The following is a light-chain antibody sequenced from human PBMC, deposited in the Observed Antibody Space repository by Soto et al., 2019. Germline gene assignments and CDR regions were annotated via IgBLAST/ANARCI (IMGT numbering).Light chain of an antibody. CDR3: LQDYNYPWT. J-gene: IGKJ1*01. CDR1: QGISNY. V-gene: IGKV1-6*01. Sequence: IQMTQSPSSLSASVGDRVTITCRPSQGISNYLAWYQQRPGQAPKVLIYVASHLQSGVPSRFSGSGYGKDFSLTISSLQPEDVATYYCLQDYNYPWTFGQGTKVDIK. CDR2: VAS.